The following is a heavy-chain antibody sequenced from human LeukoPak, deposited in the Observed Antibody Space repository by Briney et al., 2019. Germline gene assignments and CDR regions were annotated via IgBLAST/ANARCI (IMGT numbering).Heavy chain of an antibody. CDR1: GFTFSSSG. V-gene: IGHV3-48*03. CDR3: ARRSRENAFNI. CDR2: ISSSGNVI. Sequence: GGSLRLSCVASGFTFSSSGMNWVRQAPGEGLEWVSHISSSGNVIYYADSVRGRFTISRNNAKNSLYLQMNSLRAEDTAVYYCARRSRENAFNIWGQGTMVTVSS. J-gene: IGHJ3*02.